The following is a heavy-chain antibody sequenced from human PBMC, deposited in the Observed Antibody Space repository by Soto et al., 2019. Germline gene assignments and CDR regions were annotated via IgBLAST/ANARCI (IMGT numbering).Heavy chain of an antibody. CDR3: ARGLPYYYDSSRYLNWFDP. CDR1: GYTFTSYG. Sequence: QVQLVQSGAEVKKPGASVKVSCKASGYTFTSYGISWVRQAPGQGLEWMGWISAYNGNTNYAQKLQGRVTMTTDTTKSTAYMELRSLRSDDKAVYYCARGLPYYYDSSRYLNWFDPWGQGTLVTVSS. J-gene: IGHJ5*02. V-gene: IGHV1-18*01. D-gene: IGHD3-22*01. CDR2: ISAYNGNT.